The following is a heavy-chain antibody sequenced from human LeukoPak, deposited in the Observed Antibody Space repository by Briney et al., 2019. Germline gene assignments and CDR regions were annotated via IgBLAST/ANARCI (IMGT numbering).Heavy chain of an antibody. D-gene: IGHD3-10*01. CDR3: ARAPNYYGSGSWVDY. V-gene: IGHV4-39*01. CDR2: IYYSGST. J-gene: IGHJ4*02. CDR1: GGSISSSSYY. Sequence: SETLSPTCTVSGGSISSSSYYWGWIRQPPGKGLEWIGSIYYSGSTYYNPSLKSRVTISVDTSKNQFSLKLSSVTAADTAVYYCARAPNYYGSGSWVDYWGQGTLVTVSS.